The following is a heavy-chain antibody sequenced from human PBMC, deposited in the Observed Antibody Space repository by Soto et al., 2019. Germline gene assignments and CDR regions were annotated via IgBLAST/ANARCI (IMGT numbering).Heavy chain of an antibody. CDR2: IHFSGST. D-gene: IGHD6-19*01. CDR1: GGSMNTNY. V-gene: IGHV4-59*01. J-gene: IGHJ4*02. CDR3: ARGGRAWYGVFD. Sequence: QVQLQESGPGLVKPSETLSLTCTVSGGSMNTNYWTWIRQPPGKALEWIGQIHFSGSTNYNPSLMSRVAISVDTSTNRFSLTMTSVTASDTAVYYGARGGRAWYGVFDWGQGTLVTVSS.